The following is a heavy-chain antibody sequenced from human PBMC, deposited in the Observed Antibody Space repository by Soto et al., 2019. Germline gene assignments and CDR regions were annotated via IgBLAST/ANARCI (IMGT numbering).Heavy chain of an antibody. CDR2: IIPIFGTA. CDR3: ARAYYYDSSAWESFDY. CDR1: GGTFSSYA. D-gene: IGHD3-22*01. J-gene: IGHJ4*02. V-gene: IGHV1-69*13. Sequence: PGASVKVSCKASGGTFSSYAISWVRQAPGQGLEWMGGIIPIFGTANYAQKFQGRVTITADESTSTAYMVLSSLRSEDTAVYYCARAYYYDSSAWESFDYWGQGTLVTVSS.